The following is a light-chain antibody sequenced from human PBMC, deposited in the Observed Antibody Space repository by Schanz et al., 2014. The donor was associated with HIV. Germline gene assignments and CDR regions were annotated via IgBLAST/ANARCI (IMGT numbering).Light chain of an antibody. CDR2: RDN. J-gene: IGLJ1*01. Sequence: QSVLTQPPSASGTPGQRVTISCSGSSSNIGFHYVYWYQQLPRAAPKLLIYRDNQRPSGVPDRFSASKSGTSASLAISGLRSDDEADYYCATWDDSLRRYVFGTGTKLTVL. CDR3: ATWDDSLRRYV. CDR1: SSNIGFHY. V-gene: IGLV1-47*01.